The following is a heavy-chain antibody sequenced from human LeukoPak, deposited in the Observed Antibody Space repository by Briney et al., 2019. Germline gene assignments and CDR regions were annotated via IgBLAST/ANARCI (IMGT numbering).Heavy chain of an antibody. D-gene: IGHD2-8*01. CDR2: INPSGGST. J-gene: IGHJ4*02. Sequence: ASVKVSCKASGGTFSSYAISWVRQAPGQGLEWMGIINPSGGSTSYAQKFQGRVTMTRDTSTSTVYMELSSLRSEDTAVYYCARDNYCTNGVCLYYFDYWGQGTLVIVSS. V-gene: IGHV1-46*01. CDR1: GGTFSSYA. CDR3: ARDNYCTNGVCLYYFDY.